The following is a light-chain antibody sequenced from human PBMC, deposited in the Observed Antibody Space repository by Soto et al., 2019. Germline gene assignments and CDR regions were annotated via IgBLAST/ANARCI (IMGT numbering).Light chain of an antibody. Sequence: VVVTQSPLSLPVTPGEPASMSCRASQSLLHTNGINYLHWYLQKPGQSPQLLIYLGSHRASGVPDRFRGSGSGTEYTLRISRVEAEDIRIYYCMQALQKPSTFGQGTKVDIK. J-gene: IGKJ1*01. CDR3: MQALQKPST. CDR1: QSLLHTNGINY. CDR2: LGS. V-gene: IGKV2-28*01.